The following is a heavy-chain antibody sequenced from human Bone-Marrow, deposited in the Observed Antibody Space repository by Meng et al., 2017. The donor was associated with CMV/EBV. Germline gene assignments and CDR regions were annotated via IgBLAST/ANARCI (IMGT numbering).Heavy chain of an antibody. CDR2: SSGGGGHT. J-gene: IGHJ4*02. CDR1: GFTLSYYA. Sequence: GGSLRLSCAASGFTLSYYAMSWVRQAPGKGLEWVSGSSGGGGHTWSADSVKGRFTISRDNSKNTLYLQMDSLRVEDTAVYYCARGYYDILTGYYPLYYFDYWGQGTLVTVSS. D-gene: IGHD3-9*01. V-gene: IGHV3-23*01. CDR3: ARGYYDILTGYYPLYYFDY.